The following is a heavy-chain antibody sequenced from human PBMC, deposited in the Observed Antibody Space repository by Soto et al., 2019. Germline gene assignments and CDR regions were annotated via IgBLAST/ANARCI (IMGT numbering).Heavy chain of an antibody. CDR1: GFTFSSYA. D-gene: IGHD1-20*01. V-gene: IGHV3-23*01. J-gene: IGHJ4*02. CDR3: AKDLREYNWNVYYFDY. CDR2: ISGSGGST. Sequence: GGSLRLSCAASGFTFSSYAMSWVRQAPGKGLEWVSAISGSGGSTYYADSVKGRFTISRDNSKNTLYLQMNSLRAEDTAVYYCAKDLREYNWNVYYFDYWGQGTLVTVSS.